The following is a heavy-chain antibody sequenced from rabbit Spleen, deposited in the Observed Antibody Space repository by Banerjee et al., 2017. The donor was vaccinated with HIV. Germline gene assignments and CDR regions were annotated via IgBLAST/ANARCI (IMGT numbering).Heavy chain of an antibody. Sequence: EQLEESGGGLVKPEGSLTLTCKASGVSLNDKDVMCWVRQAPGKGLEWIACINIVTGKSVYASWAKGRFIMSRTSSTTVTLQMTSLTAADTATYFCAGRGSAYGYAYGLWGQGTLVTVS. CDR3: AGRGSAYGYAYGL. D-gene: IGHD6-1*01. CDR1: GVSLNDKDV. CDR2: INIVTGKS. V-gene: IGHV1S45*01. J-gene: IGHJ6*01.